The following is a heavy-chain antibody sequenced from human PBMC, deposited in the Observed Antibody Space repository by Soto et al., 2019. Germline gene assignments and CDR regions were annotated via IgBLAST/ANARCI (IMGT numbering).Heavy chain of an antibody. V-gene: IGHV1-18*04. Sequence: ASVKVSCKASGYTFTSYGISWVRQAPGQGLEWMGWISAYNGNTNYAQKLQGRVTMTTDTSTSTAYMELRSLRSDDTAVYYCARDVGNDFWSVYCLIDSWGQGTVFTVSS. CDR3: ARDVGNDFWSVYCLIDS. D-gene: IGHD3-3*01. J-gene: IGHJ4*02. CDR1: GYTFTSYG. CDR2: ISAYNGNT.